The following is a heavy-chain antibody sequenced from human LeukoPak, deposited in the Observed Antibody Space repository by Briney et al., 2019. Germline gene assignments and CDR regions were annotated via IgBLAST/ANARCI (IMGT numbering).Heavy chain of an antibody. CDR3: ARDRDSSGYRWFDP. CDR2: IYHSGST. CDR1: GGSISSGAYS. J-gene: IGHJ5*02. Sequence: SETLSLTCAVSGGSISSGAYSWSWIRQPPGKGLEWIGYIYHSGSTYYNPSPKSRVTISVDRSKNQFSLKLSSVTAADTAVYYCARDRDSSGYRWFDPWGQGTLVTVSS. D-gene: IGHD3-22*01. V-gene: IGHV4-30-2*01.